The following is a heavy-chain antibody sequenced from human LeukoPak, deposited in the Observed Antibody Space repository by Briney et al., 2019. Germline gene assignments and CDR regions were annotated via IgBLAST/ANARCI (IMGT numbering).Heavy chain of an antibody. Sequence: GGSLRLSCAASRFRFSDYYMSWIRQAPGKGLEWISYISSGGGSIYYADSVKGRFTVSRDNAKNSVFLQMNSLRAEDTAVYYCARDYYVSGNHFNFLNDWGQGTLVTVSS. CDR2: ISSGGGSI. J-gene: IGHJ4*02. CDR1: RFRFSDYY. V-gene: IGHV3-11*04. D-gene: IGHD3-10*01. CDR3: ARDYYVSGNHFNFLND.